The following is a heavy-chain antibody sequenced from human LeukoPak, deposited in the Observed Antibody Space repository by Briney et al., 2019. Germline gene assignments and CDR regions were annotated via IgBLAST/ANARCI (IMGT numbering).Heavy chain of an antibody. J-gene: IGHJ5*02. D-gene: IGHD3-22*01. V-gene: IGHV4-61*08. CDR2: IYYSGST. CDR3: ARHYDSSGYYYVNWFDP. CDR1: GASISSGDYS. Sequence: SETLSLTCAVSGASISSGDYSWSWIRQPPEKGLEWIGYIYYSGSTNYNPSLKSRVTISVDTSKNQFSLKLSSVTAADTAVYYCARHYDSSGYYYVNWFDPWGQGTLVTVSS.